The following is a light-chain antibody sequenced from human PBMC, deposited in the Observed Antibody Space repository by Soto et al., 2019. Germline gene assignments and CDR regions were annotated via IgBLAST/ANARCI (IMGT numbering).Light chain of an antibody. CDR1: QGIANF. J-gene: IGKJ3*01. CDR2: AAS. V-gene: IGKV1-9*01. Sequence: IPLTQSPSSLSASVGDRVTISCRASQGIANFLAWYQQKPGKAPNLLIYAASTLQSGVPSRFSGSGSGTEFTLTISSLQPEDFATYYCQQLNSFPIPFGPGTKVDIK. CDR3: QQLNSFPIP.